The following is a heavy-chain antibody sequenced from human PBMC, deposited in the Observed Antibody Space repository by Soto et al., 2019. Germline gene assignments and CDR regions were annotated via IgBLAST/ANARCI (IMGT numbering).Heavy chain of an antibody. V-gene: IGHV3-23*01. CDR1: GFSFSKFA. CDR3: SSDWRDDRGFYDAFQV. CDR2: ISGDGEST. Sequence: EVQLLESGGGVVQPGGALRLSCAASGFSFSKFAVSWVRQAPGKGLEWVSAISGDGESTFYVDSVKGGFTISSDISKNALFLQVNALRVQATAVSCCSSDWRDDRGFYDAFQVWGQGTMVSVSS. J-gene: IGHJ3*01. D-gene: IGHD3-22*01.